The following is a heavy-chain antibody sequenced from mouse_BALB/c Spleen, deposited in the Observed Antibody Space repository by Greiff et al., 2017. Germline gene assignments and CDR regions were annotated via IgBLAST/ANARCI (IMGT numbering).Heavy chain of an antibody. CDR2: ISSGGSYT. D-gene: IGHD1-1*01. J-gene: IGHJ2*01. Sequence: EVKLVESGGGLVKPGGSLKLSCAASGFTFSSYAMSWVRQSPEKRLEWVAEISSGGSYTYYPDTVTGRFTISRDNAKNTLYLEMSSLRSEDTAMYYCAREGTTVNFDYWGQGTTLTVSS. V-gene: IGHV5-9-4*01. CDR3: AREGTTVNFDY. CDR1: GFTFSSYA.